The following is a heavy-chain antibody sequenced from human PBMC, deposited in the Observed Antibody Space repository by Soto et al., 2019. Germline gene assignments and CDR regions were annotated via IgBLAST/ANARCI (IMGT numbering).Heavy chain of an antibody. J-gene: IGHJ3*02. CDR3: ARLGSTGYCSGGSCYIFGAFDI. CDR2: IDPSDSYT. V-gene: IGHV5-10-1*01. D-gene: IGHD2-15*01. CDR1: GYSFTSYW. Sequence: PGESLKISCKGSGYSFTSYWISWVRQMPGKGLEWMGRIDPSDSYTNYSPSFQGHVTISADKSISTAYLQWSSLKASDTAMYYCARLGSTGYCSGGSCYIFGAFDIWGQGTMVTVSS.